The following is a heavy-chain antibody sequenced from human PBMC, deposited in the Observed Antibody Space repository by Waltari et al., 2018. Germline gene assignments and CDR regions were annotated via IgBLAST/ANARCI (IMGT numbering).Heavy chain of an antibody. CDR3: ARDFRGSWLGYYFDY. J-gene: IGHJ4*02. D-gene: IGHD6-13*01. Sequence: QVQLQESGPGLVKPSETLSLTCAVSGYSISSGYYWGWIRPPPGKGLEWIGSIYHSGSTYYNPSLKSRVTISVDTSKNQFSLKLSSVTAADTAVYYCARDFRGSWLGYYFDYWGQGTLVTVSS. CDR2: IYHSGST. V-gene: IGHV4-38-2*02. CDR1: GYSISSGYY.